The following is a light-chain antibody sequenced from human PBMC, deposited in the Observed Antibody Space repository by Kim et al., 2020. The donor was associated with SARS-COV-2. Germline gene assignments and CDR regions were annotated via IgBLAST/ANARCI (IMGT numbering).Light chain of an antibody. CDR1: QNVRTY. CDR2: GAS. Sequence: TMMTQSPATLSVSPGETATLSCRASQNVRTYLAWYQQKPGQAPRLLIYGASTRATGIPARFSGSGSGTESTLTISSLQSEDFAVYYCHQYNNWPPTTFGQGTKLEI. CDR3: HQYNNWPPTT. J-gene: IGKJ2*01. V-gene: IGKV3-15*01.